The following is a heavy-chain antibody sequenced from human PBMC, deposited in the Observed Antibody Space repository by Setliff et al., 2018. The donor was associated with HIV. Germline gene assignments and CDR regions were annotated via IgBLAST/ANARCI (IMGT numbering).Heavy chain of an antibody. CDR1: GFVFSDFW. J-gene: IGHJ5*02. V-gene: IGHV3-7*03. CDR3: AALSVRTNPVYGVISTRFDP. Sequence: LRLSCAASGFVFSDFWMSWARQAPGKGLEWVANINDDGNKKWYVGSARGRFTISRDNAKNSLFLQMNSLRADVTAVYYCAALSVRTNPVYGVISTRFDPWGQGSRVTVSS. CDR2: INDDGNKK. D-gene: IGHD2-8*01.